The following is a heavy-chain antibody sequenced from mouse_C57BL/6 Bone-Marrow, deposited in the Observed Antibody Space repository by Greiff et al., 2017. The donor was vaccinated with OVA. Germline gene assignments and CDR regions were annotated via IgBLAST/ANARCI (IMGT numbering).Heavy chain of an antibody. Sequence: EVMLVESGGDLVKPGGSLKLSCAASGFTFSSSGMSWVRQTPDKRLEWVATISSGGSYTYYPDSVKGRFTISSAHAKNTLYLQMSSLKSEDTAMXYCARQGGYYSLFAYWGQGTLVTVSA. CDR1: GFTFSSSG. CDR2: ISSGGSYT. D-gene: IGHD2-3*01. J-gene: IGHJ3*01. V-gene: IGHV5-6*01. CDR3: ARQGGYYSLFAY.